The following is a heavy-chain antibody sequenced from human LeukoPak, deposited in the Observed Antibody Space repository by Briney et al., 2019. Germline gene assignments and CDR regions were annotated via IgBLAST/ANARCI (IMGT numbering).Heavy chain of an antibody. Sequence: GGSLRLSCAASGVSFSGYAMSWVRQAPGKGLEWVSTITDSGGRTFYADSVKGRVTISRDNSKNTLYLQMNGLRAEDAALYYCAKGGRSSTYTFDVWGQGTMVTVSS. V-gene: IGHV3-23*01. CDR2: ITDSGGRT. CDR3: AKGGRSSTYTFDV. J-gene: IGHJ3*01. CDR1: GVSFSGYA. D-gene: IGHD3-16*01.